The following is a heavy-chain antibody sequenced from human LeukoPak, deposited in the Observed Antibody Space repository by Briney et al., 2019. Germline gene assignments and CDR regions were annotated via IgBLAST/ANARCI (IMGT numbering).Heavy chain of an antibody. J-gene: IGHJ4*02. D-gene: IGHD3-22*01. CDR3: ARVIPYDSSGYEDY. CDR2: ISAYNGNT. CDR1: GYTFTSYG. V-gene: IGHV1-18*01. Sequence: ASVKVSCKASGYTFTSYGISWVRQAPGQGLEWMGWISAYNGNTNYAQKLQGRVTITTDTSTSTAYMELRSLRSDDTAVYYCARVIPYDSSGYEDYWGQGTLVTVSS.